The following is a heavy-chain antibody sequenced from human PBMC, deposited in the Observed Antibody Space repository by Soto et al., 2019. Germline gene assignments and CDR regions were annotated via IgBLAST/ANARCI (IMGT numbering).Heavy chain of an antibody. Sequence: QVQLVQSGAEVKKPGSSVKVSCKSSGGTFSSYAISWVRQAPGQGLEWMGGFIPIFGTANYAQKFQGRVTIPADESKSTAYMELSILRSEDTAVYYCATXXXXXXXXXXGYPPPLFXXXGHG. CDR1: GGTFSSYA. V-gene: IGHV1-69*01. CDR2: FIPIFGTA. CDR3: ATXXXXXXXXXXGYPPPLFXX. J-gene: IGHJ4*01. D-gene: IGHD3-9*01.